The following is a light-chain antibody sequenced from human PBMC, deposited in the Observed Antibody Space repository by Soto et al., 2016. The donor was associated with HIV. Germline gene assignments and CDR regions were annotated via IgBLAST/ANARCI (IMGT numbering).Light chain of an antibody. CDR3: QVWDATHDLLVV. CDR1: NIGIKH. CDR2: GNG. J-gene: IGLJ2*01. V-gene: IGLV3-21*02. Sequence: SYVLTQTPSVSVAPGQTARIPCQGDNIGIKHVHWYRQMAGQAPVLVVYGNGDRPSGIPERFSGPKSGTTATLTISRVEAGDEADYYCQVWDATHDLLVVFGGGTKLTVL.